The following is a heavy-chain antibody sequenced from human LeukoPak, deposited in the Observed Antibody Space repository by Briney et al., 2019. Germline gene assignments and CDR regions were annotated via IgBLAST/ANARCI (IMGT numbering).Heavy chain of an antibody. CDR2: IYTSGST. CDR1: GGSISSGSYY. D-gene: IGHD2-2*02. V-gene: IGHV4-61*02. Sequence: SETLSLTCTVSGGSISSGSYYWSWIRQPAGKGLEWIGRIYTSGSTNYNPSLKSRVTISVDTSKNQFSLKLSSVTAADTAVYYCARSRAYCSSTSCYSSYYYYYYMDVWGKGTTVTVSS. J-gene: IGHJ6*03. CDR3: ARSRAYCSSTSCYSSYYYYYYMDV.